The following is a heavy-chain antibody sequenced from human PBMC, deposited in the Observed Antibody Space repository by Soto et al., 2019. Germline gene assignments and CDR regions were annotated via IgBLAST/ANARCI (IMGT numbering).Heavy chain of an antibody. CDR3: ARGSLNYYDSSGYYRPYFDY. CDR2: IYYSGST. D-gene: IGHD3-22*01. V-gene: IGHV4-30-4*01. CDR1: GGSISSGDYY. J-gene: IGHJ4*02. Sequence: PSETLSLTCTVSGGSISSGDYYWSWIRQPPGKGLEWIGYIYYSGSTYYNPSLKSRVTISVDTSKNQFSLKLSSVTAADTAVYYCARGSLNYYDSSGYYRPYFDYWGQGTLVTVSS.